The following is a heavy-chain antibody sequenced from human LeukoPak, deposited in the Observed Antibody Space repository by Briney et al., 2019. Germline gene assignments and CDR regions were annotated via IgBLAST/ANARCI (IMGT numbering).Heavy chain of an antibody. CDR2: IKQDGSEK. CDR1: GFTFSTYW. D-gene: IGHD6-6*01. CDR3: AKLYSSSSSFDY. Sequence: GGSLRLSCAASGFTFSTYWMSWVRQAPGKGLEWVANIKQDGSEKYYVDSVKGRFTISRDNAKNSLYLQMNTLRPEDTAVYYCAKLYSSSSSFDYWGQGTLVTVSS. J-gene: IGHJ4*02. V-gene: IGHV3-7*01.